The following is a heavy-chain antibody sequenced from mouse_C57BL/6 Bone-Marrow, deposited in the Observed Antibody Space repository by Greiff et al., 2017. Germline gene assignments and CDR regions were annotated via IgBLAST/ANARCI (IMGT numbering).Heavy chain of an antibody. D-gene: IGHD2-4*01. J-gene: IGHJ1*03. Sequence: EVTLMESGGGLVQPGESLKLSCESNEYEFPSHDMSWVRKTPEKRLELVAAINSDGGSTYYPDTMEKRFIISRDNTKKTLYLQMSSLRSEDTALYYCARHYYDYDGWYFDVWGTGTTVTVSS. CDR3: ARHYYDYDGWYFDV. CDR1: EYEFPSHD. CDR2: INSDGGST. V-gene: IGHV5-2*01.